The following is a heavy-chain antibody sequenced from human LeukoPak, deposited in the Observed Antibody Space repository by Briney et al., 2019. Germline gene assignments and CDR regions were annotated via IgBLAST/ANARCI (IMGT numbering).Heavy chain of an antibody. CDR2: IYYSGST. Sequence: NPSETLSLTCTVSGGSISSGDYYWSWIRQPPGKGLEWIGYIYYSGSTYYNPSLKSRVTISVDTSKNQFSLKLSSVTAADTAVYYCARGRRGYSYGSDYWGQGTLVTVSS. V-gene: IGHV4-30-4*01. CDR3: ARGRRGYSYGSDY. J-gene: IGHJ4*02. CDR1: GGSISSGDYY. D-gene: IGHD5-18*01.